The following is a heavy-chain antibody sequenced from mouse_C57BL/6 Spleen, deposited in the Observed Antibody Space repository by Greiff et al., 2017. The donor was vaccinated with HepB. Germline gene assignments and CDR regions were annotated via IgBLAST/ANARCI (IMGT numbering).Heavy chain of an antibody. CDR1: GYAFSSSW. CDR2: IYPGDGDT. D-gene: IGHD5-1*01. V-gene: IGHV1-82*01. CDR3: ARESNYFDY. J-gene: IGHJ2*01. Sequence: VMLVESGPELVKPGASVKISCKASGYAFSSSWMNWVKQRPGKGLGWIGRIYPGDGDTNYNGKFKGKATLTADKSSSTAYMQLSSLTSEDSAVYFCARESNYFDYWGQGTTLTVSS.